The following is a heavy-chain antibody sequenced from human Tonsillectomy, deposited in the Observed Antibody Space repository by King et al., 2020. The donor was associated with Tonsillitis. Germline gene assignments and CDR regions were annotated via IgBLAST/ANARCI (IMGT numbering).Heavy chain of an antibody. D-gene: IGHD2-2*01. Sequence: VQLVQSGGCLVQPGGSLRLSCAASGFTFSSYDMHWVRQITGEGLEWVSSIGTTGDTYYLGSVKGRLYISRENAKNSLYLQMNSLRAGDTAVYYCARGAHIVVVPAAIRGDAFDIWGQGTLVTVSS. CDR2: IGTTGDT. J-gene: IGHJ3*02. CDR1: GFTFSSYD. V-gene: IGHV3-13*04. CDR3: ARGAHIVVVPAAIRGDAFDI.